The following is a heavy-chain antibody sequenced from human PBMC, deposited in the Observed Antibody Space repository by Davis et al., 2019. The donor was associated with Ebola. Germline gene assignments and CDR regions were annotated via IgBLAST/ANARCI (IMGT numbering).Heavy chain of an antibody. CDR1: GYTFTNYG. J-gene: IGHJ6*04. V-gene: IGHV1-8*02. D-gene: IGHD3-16*01. CDR2: MNPNSGNT. Sequence: ASVKVSCKASGYTFTNYGITWVRQATGQGLEWMGWMNPNSGNTGYAQKFQGRVTMTRNTSISTAYMELSSLRSEDTAVYYCASGLWGSRGMDVWGKGTTVTVSS. CDR3: ASGLWGSRGMDV.